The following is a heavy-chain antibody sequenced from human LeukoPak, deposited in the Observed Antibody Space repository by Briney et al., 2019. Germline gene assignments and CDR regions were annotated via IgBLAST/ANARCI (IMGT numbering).Heavy chain of an antibody. V-gene: IGHV4-61*02. CDR3: ARDPPGRIVVVTAPYYFDY. D-gene: IGHD2-21*02. CDR1: GGSISSGSYY. J-gene: IGHJ4*02. Sequence: TSETLSLTCTVSGGSISSGSYYWSWIRQPAGKGLEWIGRIYTSGSTNYNPSLKSRVTISVDTSKNQFSLKLSSVTAADTAVYYCARDPPGRIVVVTAPYYFDYWGQGTLVTVSS. CDR2: IYTSGST.